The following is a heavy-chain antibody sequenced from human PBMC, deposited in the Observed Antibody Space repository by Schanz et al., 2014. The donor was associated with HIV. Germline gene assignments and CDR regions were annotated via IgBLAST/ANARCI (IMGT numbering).Heavy chain of an antibody. Sequence: QVQLVESGGGVVQPGRSLRLSCAASGFTFSSYGMYWVRQAPGKGLEWVSTISWNSGSIAYADSVKGRFTISRDNSKNTLYLQMNSLRADDTAVYYCAKGWRGYSISSLVDYWGQGSLVTVSS. CDR2: ISWNSGSI. J-gene: IGHJ4*02. CDR1: GFTFSSYG. V-gene: IGHV3-NL1*01. CDR3: AKGWRGYSISSLVDY. D-gene: IGHD6-6*01.